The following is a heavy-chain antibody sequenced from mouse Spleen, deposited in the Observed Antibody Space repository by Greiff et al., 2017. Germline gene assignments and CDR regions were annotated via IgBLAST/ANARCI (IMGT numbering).Heavy chain of an antibody. D-gene: IGHD2-14*01. CDR1: GFNIKDYY. CDR2: IDPENGNT. Sequence: EVQLQQSGAELVRPGALVKLSCKASGFNIKDYYMHWVKQRPEQGLEWIGWIDPENGNTIYDPKFQGKASITADTSSNTAYLQLSSLTSEDTAVYYCASGYYRTWFAYWGQGTLVTVSA. J-gene: IGHJ3*01. CDR3: ASGYYRTWFAY. V-gene: IGHV14-1*02.